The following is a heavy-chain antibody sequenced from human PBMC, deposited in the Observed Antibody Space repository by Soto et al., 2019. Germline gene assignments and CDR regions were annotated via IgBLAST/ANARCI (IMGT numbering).Heavy chain of an antibody. CDR1: GFTFTSYS. J-gene: IGHJ4*02. CDR2: VNPGCYST. D-gene: IGHD5-12*01. CDR3: AKDLRAGSGYDFDY. Sequence: EVQLLQSGGGLVQPGGSLRLSFAASGFTFTSYSMTWVRQTPGKGLEWVAAVNPGCYSTYYADSVKGRFTISRDNSNKTLDLQMNSLRAEDTSVYYCAKDLRAGSGYDFDYRDQGTLVTVSS. V-gene: IGHV3-23*01.